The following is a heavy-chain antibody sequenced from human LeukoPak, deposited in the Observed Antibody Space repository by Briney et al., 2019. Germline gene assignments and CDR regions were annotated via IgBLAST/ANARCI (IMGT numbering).Heavy chain of an antibody. V-gene: IGHV3-30*03. CDR3: ASYGGNSVGDAFDI. Sequence: GGSLRLSCAASGFSFTNYGMNWVRQAPGEGLEWVALITNDGSKIYYADSVKGRFTISRDNSKNTLYLQMNSLRAEDTAVYYCASYGGNSVGDAFDIWGQGTMVTVSS. CDR2: ITNDGSKI. D-gene: IGHD4-23*01. CDR1: GFSFTNYG. J-gene: IGHJ3*02.